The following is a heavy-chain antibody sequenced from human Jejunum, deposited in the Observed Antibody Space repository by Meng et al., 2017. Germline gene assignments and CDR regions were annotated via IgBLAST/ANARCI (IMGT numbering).Heavy chain of an antibody. J-gene: IGHJ1*01. Sequence: GESLKISCAASGFTFSTSWMTWVRRAPGKGLEWVANINPDGTAKHYADSVRGRFTISKDSAENSIYLQLTSLSADDTAVYYCARDPHRDALGDGTGGDWGQGALVTVSS. CDR2: INPDGTAK. CDR3: ARDPHRDALGDGTGGD. V-gene: IGHV3-7*01. D-gene: IGHD2-21*02. CDR1: GFTFSTSW.